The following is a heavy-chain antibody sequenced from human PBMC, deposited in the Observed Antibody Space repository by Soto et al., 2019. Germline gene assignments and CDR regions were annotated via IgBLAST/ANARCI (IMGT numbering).Heavy chain of an antibody. V-gene: IGHV4-59*01. CDR1: GGSISVYY. Sequence: PSETLSLTCTISGGSISVYYWSWIRQSPGQALEWIGYIYASGSPYYNPSLRCRVLISADTSKNQVSLELTSATAADTAVYFCARGVGSSPPRYWGRGTLVTVS. CDR3: ARGVGSSPPRY. D-gene: IGHD1-26*01. J-gene: IGHJ4*02. CDR2: IYASGSP.